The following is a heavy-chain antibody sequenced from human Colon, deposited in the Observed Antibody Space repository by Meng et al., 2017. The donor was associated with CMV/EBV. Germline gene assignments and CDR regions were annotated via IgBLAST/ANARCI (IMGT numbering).Heavy chain of an antibody. J-gene: IGHJ6*02. D-gene: IGHD6-6*01. V-gene: IGHV4-59*01. CDR2: IYYSGST. Sequence: GSLRLSCTVSGGSISSYYWSWIRQPPGKGLEWIGYIYYSGSTNYNPSLKSRVTISVDTSKNQFSLKLSSVTAADTAVYYCARASVAARPFYGMDVWGQGTKVTVSS. CDR1: GGSISSYY. CDR3: ARASVAARPFYGMDV.